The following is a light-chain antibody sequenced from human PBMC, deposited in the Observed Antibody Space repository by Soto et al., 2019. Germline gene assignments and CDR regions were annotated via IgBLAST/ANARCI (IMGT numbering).Light chain of an antibody. V-gene: IGKV3-20*01. CDR3: QQYGSSPT. CDR1: QSVSSSY. CDR2: GAS. J-gene: IGKJ1*01. Sequence: EIVLTQSPGTLSLSPGERATLSCRASQSVSSSYLAWYQQKPGQAPRLLIYGASSRATGIPDRFSGSGSGTDFTLTISRLEPEDFAVYYCQQYGSSPTCGQGTKGEIK.